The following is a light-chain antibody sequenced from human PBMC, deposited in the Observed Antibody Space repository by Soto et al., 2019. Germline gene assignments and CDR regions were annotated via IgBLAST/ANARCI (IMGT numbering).Light chain of an antibody. J-gene: IGKJ1*01. CDR2: GAS. V-gene: IGKV3-15*01. CDR3: QQYTHWPT. CDR1: QSVSSN. Sequence: IVMTQSPATLSVSPGETATLSCRASQSVSSNLAWYQQKPGQAPRLLIYGASTRATGFPARFSGSGSGTEFILTISSLQSEDFAVYYCQQYTHWPTFGQGTKVEIK.